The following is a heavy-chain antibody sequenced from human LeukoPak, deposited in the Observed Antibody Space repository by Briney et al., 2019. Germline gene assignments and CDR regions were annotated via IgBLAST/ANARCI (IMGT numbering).Heavy chain of an antibody. D-gene: IGHD3-10*01. CDR3: ASVLNDYFDY. Sequence: KTSETLSLTCAVYGGSFSGYYWSWIRQPPGKGLEWIGEINHSGSTNYNPSLKSRVTISVDTSKNQFSLKLSSVTAADTAVYYCASVLNDYFDYWGQGTLVTVSS. CDR1: GGSFSGYY. CDR2: INHSGST. J-gene: IGHJ4*02. V-gene: IGHV4-34*01.